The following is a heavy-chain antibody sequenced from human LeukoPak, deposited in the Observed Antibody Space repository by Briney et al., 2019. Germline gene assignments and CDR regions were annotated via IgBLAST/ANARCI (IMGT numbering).Heavy chain of an antibody. Sequence: PGRSLRLSCAASGFTFSSYDMHWVRQAPGKGLEWVAVISYDGSNKYYADSVKGRFTISRDNSKNTLYLQMNSLRAEDTAVYYCARNIAGDYDFWSGYSYYFDYWGQGTLVTVSS. D-gene: IGHD3-3*01. CDR1: GFTFSSYD. J-gene: IGHJ4*02. CDR2: ISYDGSNK. V-gene: IGHV3-30*04. CDR3: ARNIAGDYDFWSGYSYYFDY.